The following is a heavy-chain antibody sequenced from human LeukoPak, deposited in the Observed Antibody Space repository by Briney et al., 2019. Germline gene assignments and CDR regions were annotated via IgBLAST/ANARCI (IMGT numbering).Heavy chain of an antibody. J-gene: IGHJ5*02. CDR3: ARDPVRGSYYWWFDP. CDR2: INPNSGGT. D-gene: IGHD1-26*01. CDR1: GYTFTGYY. Sequence: ALVKVSCKASGYTFTGYYMHWVRQAPGQGLEWMGWINPNSGGTNYAQKFQGRVTMTRDTSISTAYMELSRLRSDDTAVYYCARDPVRGSYYWWFDPWGQGTLVTVSS. V-gene: IGHV1-2*02.